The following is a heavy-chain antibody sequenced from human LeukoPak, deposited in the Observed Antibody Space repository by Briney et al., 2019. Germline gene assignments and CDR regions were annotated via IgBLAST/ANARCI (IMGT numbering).Heavy chain of an antibody. CDR2: ISNSGTT. CDR1: GGSINDYY. D-gene: IGHD4-17*01. CDR3: ARVVRGAVTSNCFDP. V-gene: IGHV4-59*01. Sequence: SETLSLTCTVSGGSINDYYWTWLRQAPGKGLEWIGYISNSGTTDYNPSLKSRVTMSVDTSNNEFSLMLTSVTAADTAMYYCARVVRGAVTSNCFDPWGQGTLVTVSS. J-gene: IGHJ5*02.